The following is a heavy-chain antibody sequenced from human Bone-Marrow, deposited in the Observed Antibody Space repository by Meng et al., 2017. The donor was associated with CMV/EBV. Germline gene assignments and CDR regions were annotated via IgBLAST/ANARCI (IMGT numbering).Heavy chain of an antibody. CDR2: INPNSGGT. D-gene: IGHD3-22*01. V-gene: IGHV1-2*02. CDR3: ARDFDSTGYYMEY. Sequence: ASVKVSCKASGYTFTGYYMHWVRQAPGQGLEWMGWINPNSGGTNYAQKFQGRVTMTRDTSISTAYMELSRLRSDDTAVYYCARDFDSTGYYMEYWGQGTLVTVSS. CDR1: GYTFTGYY. J-gene: IGHJ4*02.